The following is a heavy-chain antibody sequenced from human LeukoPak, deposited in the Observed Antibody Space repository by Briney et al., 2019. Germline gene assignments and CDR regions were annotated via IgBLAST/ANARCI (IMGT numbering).Heavy chain of an antibody. CDR2: INHSGST. CDR1: GGSFSGYY. J-gene: IGHJ4*02. Sequence: SESLSLTCAVYGGSFSGYYWSWIRQPPGKGLEWIGEINHSGSTNYDPSLKSRVTISVDTSKNQFSLKLSSVTAADTAVYYCAIGIVARAPPDYWGQGTLVTVSS. CDR3: AIGIVARAPPDY. V-gene: IGHV4-34*01. D-gene: IGHD6-6*01.